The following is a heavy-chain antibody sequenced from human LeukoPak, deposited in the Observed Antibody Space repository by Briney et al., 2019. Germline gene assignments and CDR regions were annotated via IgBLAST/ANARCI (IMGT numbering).Heavy chain of an antibody. Sequence: GGSLRLSCAASGFTFSSYAMMWLRQAPGKGLEWVSAISGAGGTTLYADSVKGRFTISRDNSKNTLYLQMSSLRVEDTAVYYCARDPNGDYIGAFEIWGQGTMVTVSS. CDR1: GFTFSSYA. CDR3: ARDPNGDYIGAFEI. V-gene: IGHV3-23*01. D-gene: IGHD4-17*01. J-gene: IGHJ3*02. CDR2: ISGAGGTT.